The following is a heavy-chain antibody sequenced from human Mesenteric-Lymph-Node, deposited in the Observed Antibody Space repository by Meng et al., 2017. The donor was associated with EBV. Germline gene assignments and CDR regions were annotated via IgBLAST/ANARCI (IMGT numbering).Heavy chain of an antibody. CDR1: GFTFSDYS. Sequence: EVQLVESGXXLVKPGRSLRLSCEXSGFTFSDYSMNWVRHAPGKGLEWVSYISDSSSNINYADSVKGRFTISRDNAKNSLYLQMNSLRPEDTAIYYCARDLYVVVAAAGHNLFDPWGQGTLVTV. J-gene: IGHJ5*02. D-gene: IGHD2-15*01. CDR3: ARDLYVVVAAAGHNLFDP. V-gene: IGHV3-21*01. CDR2: ISDSSSNI.